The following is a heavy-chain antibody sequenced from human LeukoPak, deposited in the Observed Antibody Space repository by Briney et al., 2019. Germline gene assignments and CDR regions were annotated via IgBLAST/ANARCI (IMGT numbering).Heavy chain of an antibody. J-gene: IGHJ4*02. Sequence: PGGSLRLSCAASGFTYSSYAMSLVRQAAGKGLEWVSAISGSGGSTYYADSVKGRFTISRDNSKNTLYLQMNSLRAEDTAVYYCAKSLGGVTNFCDYWGQGTLVTVSS. CDR2: ISGSGGST. D-gene: IGHD2-8*02. CDR3: AKSLGGVTNFCDY. CDR1: GFTYSSYA. V-gene: IGHV3-23*01.